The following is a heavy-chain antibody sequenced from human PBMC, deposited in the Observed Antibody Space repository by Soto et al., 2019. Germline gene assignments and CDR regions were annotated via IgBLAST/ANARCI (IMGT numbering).Heavy chain of an antibody. V-gene: IGHV3-23*01. J-gene: IGHJ4*02. Sequence: EVQLLESGGGLVQPGGSLRLSCAASGFTFSSYAMSWVRQAPGKGLEWVSAISGSGGSTYYADSVKGRFTISRDNSKNTLYLQMNSLRAEDTAVYYCAKEDDYDDYVIVPYFDCWGQGTLVTVSS. CDR2: ISGSGGST. CDR3: AKEDDYDDYVIVPYFDC. D-gene: IGHD4-17*01. CDR1: GFTFSSYA.